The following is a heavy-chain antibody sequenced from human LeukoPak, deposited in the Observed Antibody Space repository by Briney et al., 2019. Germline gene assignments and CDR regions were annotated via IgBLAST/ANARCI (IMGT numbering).Heavy chain of an antibody. V-gene: IGHV5-51*07. CDR1: GYSFNNYW. J-gene: IGHJ4*02. CDR2: IYPADSDT. D-gene: IGHD3-16*01. Sequence: PGAPLQISCQRSGYSFNNYWIGGVHQLPGKGLEWMGIIYPADSDTRYSPSFQGLVTISADKSINTVYLQWSSLKASDTAMYYCARFRGGDYWGQGTLVTVSS. CDR3: ARFRGGDY.